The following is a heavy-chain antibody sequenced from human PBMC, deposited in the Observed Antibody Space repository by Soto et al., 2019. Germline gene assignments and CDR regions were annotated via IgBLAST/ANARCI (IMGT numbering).Heavy chain of an antibody. V-gene: IGHV1-3*01. CDR2: INAGNGNT. D-gene: IGHD2-2*02. Sequence: VASVKVSCKASGYTFTSYSMHWVRQAPGQRLEWMGWINAGNGNTKYSQKFQGRVTITRDTSASTAYMELGSLRSEDTAVYYCARVDEGCSSTSCYNDYYYGMDVWGQGTTVTVSS. J-gene: IGHJ6*02. CDR3: ARVDEGCSSTSCYNDYYYGMDV. CDR1: GYTFTSYS.